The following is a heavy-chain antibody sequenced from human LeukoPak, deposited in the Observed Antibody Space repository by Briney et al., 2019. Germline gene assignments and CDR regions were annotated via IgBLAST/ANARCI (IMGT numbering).Heavy chain of an antibody. D-gene: IGHD2-2*01. V-gene: IGHV1-18*01. CDR3: ARDSYCSSTCCYGWFDP. Sequence: ASVKVSCKASGYTFTSYGISWVRQAPGQGLEWMGWISAYNGNTNYAQKLQGRVTMTTDTSTSTAYMELRSLRSDDTAVYYCARDSYCSSTCCYGWFDPWGQGTLVTVSS. J-gene: IGHJ5*02. CDR1: GYTFTSYG. CDR2: ISAYNGNT.